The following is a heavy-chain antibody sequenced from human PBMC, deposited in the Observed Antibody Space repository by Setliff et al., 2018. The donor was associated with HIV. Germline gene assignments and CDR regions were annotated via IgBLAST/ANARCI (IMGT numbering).Heavy chain of an antibody. D-gene: IGHD2-2*01. CDR1: GGSISSYY. CDR3: ARKVGGDFDY. Sequence: SETLSLTCTVSGGSISSYYWNWIRQSAGKGLEWIGRIDTSESTNYNPSLKSRVTMSVDTSKNQFSLKLSSVTAADTAVYFCARKVGGDFDYWGQGTLVTVSS. J-gene: IGHJ4*02. CDR2: IDTSEST. V-gene: IGHV4-4*07.